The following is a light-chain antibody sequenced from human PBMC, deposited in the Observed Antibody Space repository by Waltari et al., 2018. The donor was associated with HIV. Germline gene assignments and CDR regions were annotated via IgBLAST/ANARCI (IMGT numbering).Light chain of an antibody. Sequence: QSVLTQPPSVSGDPGQRVTISCTGRSANIGAGYDVDWYQQLPGTAPKLLIYGNSNRPSGVPDRFSGSKSGTSASLAITGLQAEDEANYYCQSYDSSLSGVFGTGTKVTVL. CDR3: QSYDSSLSGV. J-gene: IGLJ1*01. CDR1: SANIGAGYD. CDR2: GNS. V-gene: IGLV1-40*01.